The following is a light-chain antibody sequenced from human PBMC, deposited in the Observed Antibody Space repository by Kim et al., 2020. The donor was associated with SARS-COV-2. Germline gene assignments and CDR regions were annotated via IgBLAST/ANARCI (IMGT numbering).Light chain of an antibody. CDR3: AAWDDSLNGWV. CDR2: SNN. J-gene: IGLJ3*02. CDR1: RSNSGSND. V-gene: IGLV1-44*01. Sequence: GQGVTISCPGSRSNSGSNDVTWYHQLPGTAPRFLIYSNNRRPSGVPDRFSGSQSGASASLTISGLQPDDEADYFCAAWDDSLNGWVFGGGTQLTVL.